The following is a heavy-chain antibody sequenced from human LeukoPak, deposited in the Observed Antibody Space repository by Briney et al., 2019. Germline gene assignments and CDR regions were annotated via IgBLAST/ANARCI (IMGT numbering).Heavy chain of an antibody. J-gene: IGHJ6*01. V-gene: IGHV3-9*01. Sequence: GRSLRLSCAASGFTFDDYAMHWVRQAPGKGLEWVSGISWNSGSIGYADSVKGRFTIFRDNAKNSLYIQINSLRAEDTALYYSAKDIAAAETDCYYYYGMTVWGQGSSVTVSS. CDR1: GFTFDDYA. CDR3: AKDIAAAETDCYYYYGMTV. D-gene: IGHD6-13*01. CDR2: ISWNSGSI.